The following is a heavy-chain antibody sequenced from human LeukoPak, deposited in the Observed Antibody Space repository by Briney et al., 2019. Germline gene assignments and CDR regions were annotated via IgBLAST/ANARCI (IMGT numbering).Heavy chain of an antibody. CDR3: AKVAPGIAAAGAFDP. D-gene: IGHD6-13*01. V-gene: IGHV1-46*01. CDR2: INPSGGST. Sequence: ASVKVSCKASGYTFTSYYMHWVRQAPGQGLERMGIINPSGGSTSYAQKFQGRVTMTRDTSTSTVYLELSSLRSEDTAVYYCAKVAPGIAAAGAFDPWGQGTLVTVSS. CDR1: GYTFTSYY. J-gene: IGHJ5*02.